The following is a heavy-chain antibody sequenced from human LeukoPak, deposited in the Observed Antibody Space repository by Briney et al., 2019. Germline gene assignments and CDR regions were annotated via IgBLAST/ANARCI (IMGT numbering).Heavy chain of an antibody. Sequence: SETLFLTCTVSGGSISSYYWSWIRQPPGKGLEWIGYIYYSGSTNYNPSLKSRVTISVDTSKNQFSLKLSSVTAADTAVYYCARRGGGDDSSGYYIDYWGQGTLVTVSS. D-gene: IGHD3-22*01. CDR1: GGSISSYY. J-gene: IGHJ4*02. V-gene: IGHV4-59*08. CDR3: ARRGGGDDSSGYYIDY. CDR2: IYYSGST.